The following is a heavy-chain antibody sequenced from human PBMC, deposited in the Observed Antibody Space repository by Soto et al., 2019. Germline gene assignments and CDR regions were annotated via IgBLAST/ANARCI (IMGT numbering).Heavy chain of an antibody. V-gene: IGHV1-3*01. D-gene: IGHD3-9*01. CDR1: GYTFPRYA. CDR3: ARRGALTSYFFVYYFDY. Sequence: QVQLVQSGAEVKKPGASVKVSCKTSGYTFPRYALHWVRQAPGQRLEWMGWINPANGNTKYSQKSQGRVTFTRDTSASTAYMELSSLISEDTAVYYCARRGALTSYFFVYYFDYCGQGTLVTVSS. CDR2: INPANGNT. J-gene: IGHJ4*02.